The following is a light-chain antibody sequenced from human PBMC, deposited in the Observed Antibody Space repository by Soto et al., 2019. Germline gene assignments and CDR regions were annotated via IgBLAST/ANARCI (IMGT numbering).Light chain of an antibody. CDR2: AAS. J-gene: IGKJ1*01. V-gene: IGKV1-39*01. Sequence: DIQMTQSPSSLSASVGDRVTITCRASQTISSYLNWYHQKPGKAPKLLIYAASSLQSGVPSRFSGSGSGTDFTLTIGSLQPEDFATYYCQQSYSTPRTLGQGTKVDIK. CDR3: QQSYSTPRT. CDR1: QTISSY.